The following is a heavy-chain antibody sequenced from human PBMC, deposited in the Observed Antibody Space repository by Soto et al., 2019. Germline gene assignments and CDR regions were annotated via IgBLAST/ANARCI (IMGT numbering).Heavy chain of an antibody. CDR2: IYYSGST. Sequence: QVQLQESGPGLVKPSQTLSLTCTVSGGSISSGGYYWCWIRQHPGKGLEWIGYIYYSGSTYYNPSLKSRVTISVDTSKNQFSLKLSSVTAADTAVYYCARAKSPLKDYGSGSTYDYWGQGTLVTVSS. V-gene: IGHV4-31*03. J-gene: IGHJ4*02. CDR1: GGSISSGGYY. D-gene: IGHD3-10*01. CDR3: ARAKSPLKDYGSGSTYDY.